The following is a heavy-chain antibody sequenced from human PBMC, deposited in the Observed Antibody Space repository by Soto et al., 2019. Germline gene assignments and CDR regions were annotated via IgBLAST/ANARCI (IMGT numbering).Heavy chain of an antibody. Sequence: VQLVESGGGLIKPVESLSLSCAASGFTVSLSYMSWVRQAPGKGLEWVSVIYTAGSTYYADSVKGRFTISRDDSKNTLELQMSSLRDEDKAVYYCASAVGYSSSSGYFGHWGQGTMVTVSS. V-gene: IGHV3-53*01. CDR2: IYTAGST. J-gene: IGHJ4*02. D-gene: IGHD6-6*01. CDR1: GFTVSLSY. CDR3: ASAVGYSSSSGYFGH.